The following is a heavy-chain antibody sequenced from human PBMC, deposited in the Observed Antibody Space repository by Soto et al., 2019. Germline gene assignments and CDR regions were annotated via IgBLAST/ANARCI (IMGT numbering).Heavy chain of an antibody. V-gene: IGHV4-30-2*01. CDR1: GGSISSGGYS. CDR3: ARAHYGDYGYGMDV. Sequence: PSETLSLTCAVSGGSISSGGYSWSWIRQPPGKGLEWIGYIYHSGSTYYNPSLESRVTISVDRSKNQFSLKLSSVTAADTAVYYCARAHYGDYGYGMDVWGQGTTVTVSS. CDR2: IYHSGST. J-gene: IGHJ6*02. D-gene: IGHD4-17*01.